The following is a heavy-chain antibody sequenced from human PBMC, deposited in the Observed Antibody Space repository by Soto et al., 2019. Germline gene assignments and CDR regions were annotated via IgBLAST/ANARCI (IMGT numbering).Heavy chain of an antibody. CDR3: LRSLDYYGSGSYFISAFDI. Sequence: PGESLKISCKGSGYSFTSYWIGWVRQMPGKGLEWMGIIYPGDSDTRYSPSFQGQVTISADKSISTAYLQWSSLKASDTAMYYCLRSLDYYGSGSYFISAFDIWGQGTMVTVSS. CDR2: IYPGDSDT. J-gene: IGHJ3*02. CDR1: GYSFTSYW. V-gene: IGHV5-51*01. D-gene: IGHD3-10*01.